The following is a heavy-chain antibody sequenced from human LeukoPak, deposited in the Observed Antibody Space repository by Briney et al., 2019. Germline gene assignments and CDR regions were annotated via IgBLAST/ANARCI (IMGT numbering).Heavy chain of an antibody. CDR3: ARGMTNPFDY. Sequence: GGSLRLSCAASGFTVSTNYMSWVRQAPGKGLEWVSVIYSGGSTYYADSVKGRFAISRHNSENTLYLQMNSLRAEDTAVYYCARGMTNPFDYWGQGTLVTVSS. CDR1: GFTVSTNY. D-gene: IGHD4-11*01. V-gene: IGHV3-53*04. J-gene: IGHJ4*02. CDR2: IYSGGST.